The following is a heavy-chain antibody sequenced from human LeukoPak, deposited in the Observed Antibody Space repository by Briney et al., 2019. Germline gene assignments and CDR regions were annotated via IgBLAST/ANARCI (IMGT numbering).Heavy chain of an antibody. J-gene: IGHJ4*02. CDR2: ISSSSTYI. CDR3: ARDYRTTVTTLFDY. D-gene: IGHD4-17*01. V-gene: IGHV3-21*01. CDR1: EFTFSSFT. Sequence: GGSLRLSCAASEFTFSSFTMNWVRQAPGKGLEWVSSISSSSTYIYYADSVKGRFTISRGNAKNSLYLQMNSLRAEDTAVYYCARDYRTTVTTLFDYWGQGTLVTVSS.